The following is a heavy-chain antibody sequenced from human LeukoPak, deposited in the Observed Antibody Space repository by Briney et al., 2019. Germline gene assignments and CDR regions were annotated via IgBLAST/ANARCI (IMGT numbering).Heavy chain of an antibody. J-gene: IGHJ4*02. D-gene: IGHD3-10*01. CDR2: IIPILGIA. CDR3: ARASYYYGSGSYVDY. Sequence: ASVKVSCKASGGTFSSYAISWVRQAPGQGLEWMGRIIPILGIANYAQKFQGRVTITADKSTSTAYMELSGLRSEDTAVYYCARASYYYGSGSYVDYWGQGTLVTVSS. CDR1: GGTFSSYA. V-gene: IGHV1-69*04.